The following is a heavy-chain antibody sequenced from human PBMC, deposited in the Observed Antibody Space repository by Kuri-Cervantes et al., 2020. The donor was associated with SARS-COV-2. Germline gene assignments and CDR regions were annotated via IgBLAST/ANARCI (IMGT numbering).Heavy chain of an antibody. CDR2: LNPDTGNT. V-gene: IGHV1-8*01. CDR3: ARDSGDWNPDGLDL. CDR1: GYSFSSYD. D-gene: IGHD1-1*01. Sequence: ASVKVSCKASGYSFSSYDINWVRQAAGQGLEWMGWLNPDTGNTGNAKEFQGRVTMTTDTSINTAYMEVSSLSFEDTAIYYCARDSGDWNPDGLDLWGQGTLVTVS. J-gene: IGHJ3*01.